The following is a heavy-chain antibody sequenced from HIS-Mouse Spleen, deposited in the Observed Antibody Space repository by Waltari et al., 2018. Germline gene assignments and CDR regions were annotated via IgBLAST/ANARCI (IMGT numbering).Heavy chain of an antibody. Sequence: QVQLVQSGAEVKKPGASVKVSCKASGYTFPSYDINWVRQATGQGLEWRGWMDHNNVNTGNAQKFQGRVTMTSNTYISTAYMELSSLRSEDTAVYYCARVYYDFWSGYYYWGQGTLVTVSS. CDR3: ARVYYDFWSGYYY. V-gene: IGHV1-8*01. CDR1: GYTFPSYD. D-gene: IGHD3-3*01. CDR2: MDHNNVNT. J-gene: IGHJ4*02.